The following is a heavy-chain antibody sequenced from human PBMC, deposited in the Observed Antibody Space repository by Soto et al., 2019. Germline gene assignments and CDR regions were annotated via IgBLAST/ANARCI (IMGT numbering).Heavy chain of an antibody. J-gene: IGHJ4*02. V-gene: IGHV3-30*18. CDR1: GFTFSSYG. D-gene: IGHD3-10*01. CDR2: ISYDGSNK. CDR3: AKDLVVRGVIDY. Sequence: QVQLVESGGGVVQPGRSLRLSCAASGFTFSSYGMHWVRQAPGKGLEWVAVISYDGSNKYYADSVKGRFTISRDNSKNTLYLQMNSLRAEDTAVYYCAKDLVVRGVIDYWGQGTLVTVSS.